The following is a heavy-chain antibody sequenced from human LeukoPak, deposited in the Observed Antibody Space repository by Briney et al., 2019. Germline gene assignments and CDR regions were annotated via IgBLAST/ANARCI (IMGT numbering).Heavy chain of an antibody. V-gene: IGHV3-7*01. CDR1: GFTFSSYA. J-gene: IGHJ4*02. D-gene: IGHD5-12*01. CDR2: IKQDESEK. Sequence: GGSLRLSCAASGFTFSSYAMSWVRQAPGKGLEWVANIKQDESEKFYVDSVKGRFTISRDNAENSLYLQMNSLRAEDTAVYYCARDPSGSDFDYWGQGTLVTVSS. CDR3: ARDPSGSDFDY.